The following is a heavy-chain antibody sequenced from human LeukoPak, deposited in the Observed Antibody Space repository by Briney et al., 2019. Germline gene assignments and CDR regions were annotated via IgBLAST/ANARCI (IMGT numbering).Heavy chain of an antibody. Sequence: SETLSLTCTVAGGSISSGSYYWSWIRQPAGEGLECIGRIYTSGSTNYNPSLKSRVTMSVDTSKNQFSLKLSSVTAADTAVYYCARDRLSSSWYHAFDYWGQGTLVTVSS. J-gene: IGHJ4*02. V-gene: IGHV4-61*02. CDR2: IYTSGST. CDR1: GGSISSGSYY. CDR3: ARDRLSSSWYHAFDY. D-gene: IGHD6-13*01.